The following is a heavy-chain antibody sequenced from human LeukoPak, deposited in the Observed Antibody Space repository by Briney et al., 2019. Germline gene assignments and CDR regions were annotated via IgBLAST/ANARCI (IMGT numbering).Heavy chain of an antibody. Sequence: ASVKVSCKASGYTFTGYYMYWVRQASGQGLEWMGWINPNSGGTNYAQKFQGRVTMTRDTSISTAYMELSRLRSDDTAVYYCARGRITMVRGVNYWGQGTLVTVSS. V-gene: IGHV1-2*02. CDR2: INPNSGGT. J-gene: IGHJ4*02. CDR3: ARGRITMVRGVNY. D-gene: IGHD3-10*01. CDR1: GYTFTGYY.